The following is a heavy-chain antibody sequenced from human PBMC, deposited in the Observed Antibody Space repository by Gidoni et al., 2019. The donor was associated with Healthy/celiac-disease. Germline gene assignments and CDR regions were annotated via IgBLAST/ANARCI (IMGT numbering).Heavy chain of an antibody. J-gene: IGHJ4*02. CDR2: RSYDGSNK. D-gene: IGHD1-20*01. CDR1: GFTFSSHA. Sequence: QVQLVESGGGVVQPGRSLRLSCPASGFTFSSHAMHWVRQAPGKGLEWVAVRSYDGSNKYYADSVKGRFTISRDNSKNTLYLQMNSLRAEDTAVYYCARDHNWNYIDYWGQGTLVTVSS. V-gene: IGHV3-30-3*01. CDR3: ARDHNWNYIDY.